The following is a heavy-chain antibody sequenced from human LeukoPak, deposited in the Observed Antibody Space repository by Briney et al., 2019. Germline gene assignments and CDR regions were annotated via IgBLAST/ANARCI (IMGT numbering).Heavy chain of an antibody. D-gene: IGHD3-10*01. CDR3: ARDLTMVRGVNGNWFDP. CDR2: ISSSSSYI. J-gene: IGHJ5*02. CDR1: GFTFSSDS. Sequence: GGSLRLSCAASGFTFSSDSMNWVRQAPGKGLEWVSSISSSSSYIYYADSVKGRFTISRDNAKNSLYLQMNSLRAEDTAVYYCARDLTMVRGVNGNWFDPWGQGTLVTVSS. V-gene: IGHV3-21*01.